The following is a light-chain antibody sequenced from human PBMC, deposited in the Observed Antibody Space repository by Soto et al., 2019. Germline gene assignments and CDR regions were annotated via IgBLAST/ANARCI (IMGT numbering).Light chain of an antibody. J-gene: IGKJ2*01. Sequence: DIQMTQSPSTLSASVGARVTITCRASQSINSWLAWYQQKPGKAPNLLIYKASSLESGVPSRFSGSESGTEFTLTISSLQPDDFATYDCQQYNSYYTFGQGTKLEIK. CDR1: QSINSW. CDR3: QQYNSYYT. CDR2: KAS. V-gene: IGKV1-5*03.